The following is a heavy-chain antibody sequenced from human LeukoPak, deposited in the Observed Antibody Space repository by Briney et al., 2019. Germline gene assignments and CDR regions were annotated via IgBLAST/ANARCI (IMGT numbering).Heavy chain of an antibody. CDR2: IKQDGSEK. J-gene: IGHJ4*02. Sequence: PGGSLRLSCAASGLTFSSYWMSWVRQAPGKGLEWVANIKQDGSEKYYVDSVKGRFTISRDNAKNSLYLQMNSLRAEDTAVYYCARYCSGGSCFDYWGQGTLVTVSS. CDR3: ARYCSGGSCFDY. D-gene: IGHD2-15*01. V-gene: IGHV3-7*01. CDR1: GLTFSSYW.